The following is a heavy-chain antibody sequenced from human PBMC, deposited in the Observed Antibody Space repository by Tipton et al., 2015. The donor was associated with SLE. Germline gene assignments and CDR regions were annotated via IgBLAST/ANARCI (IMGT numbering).Heavy chain of an antibody. D-gene: IGHD1-1*01. Sequence: GSLRLSCAASGFTFNTNTMRWVRQAPGKGLEWVSSIDGSGVTTSYADSVTGRFTISRDNFMNTLSLQMNSLRAEDTAVYYCAKSSITWKKSMDVWGQGTTVTVSS. J-gene: IGHJ6*02. CDR3: AKSSITWKKSMDV. CDR1: GFTFNTNT. V-gene: IGHV3-23*01. CDR2: IDGSGVTT.